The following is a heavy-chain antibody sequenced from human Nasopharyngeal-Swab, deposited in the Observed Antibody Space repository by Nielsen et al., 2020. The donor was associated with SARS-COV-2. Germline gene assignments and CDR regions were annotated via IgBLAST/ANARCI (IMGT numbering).Heavy chain of an antibody. D-gene: IGHD1/OR15-1a*01. V-gene: IGHV3-7*01. J-gene: IGHJ6*02. CDR3: ARDGTGTLDYYYYYGMDV. Sequence: GESLKLSCAASGFTFRSYWMSCFRQAPGKGLEWVVNIKQAVSEKYYLDSVKGRFTIFRNNAKNSLYLQMNSLRAEDTAVYYCARDGTGTLDYYYYYGMDVWGQGTTVTVSS. CDR1: GFTFRSYW. CDR2: IKQAVSEK.